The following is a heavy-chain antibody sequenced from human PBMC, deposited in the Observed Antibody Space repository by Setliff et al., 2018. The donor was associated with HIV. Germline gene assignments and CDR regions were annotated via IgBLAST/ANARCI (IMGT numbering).Heavy chain of an antibody. CDR1: GTSFSDYY. CDR2: VNHSGTT. Sequence: SETLSLTCAVYGTSFSDYYWTWIRQPPGKGLEWIGEVNHSGTTNYNTSLKSRVAISGDTSKKQFSLKLSSVTAADTAVYYCARDRRSIFGVDTKNWFDPWGQGTLVTVSS. CDR3: ARDRRSIFGVDTKNWFDP. V-gene: IGHV4-34*01. D-gene: IGHD3-3*01. J-gene: IGHJ5*02.